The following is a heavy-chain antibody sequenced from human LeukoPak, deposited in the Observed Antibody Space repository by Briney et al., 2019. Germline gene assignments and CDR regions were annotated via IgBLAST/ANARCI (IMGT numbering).Heavy chain of an antibody. CDR1: GFTFSSYA. Sequence: GGSLRLSCAASGFTFSSYAMHWVRQAPGKGLEWVAAILYNGSNKNYADSGKGRLIIFRENSKNTLYLQMNSLRAEDTAVYYCARETYSSSWTFDYWGQGTLVTVSS. CDR3: ARETYSSSWTFDY. V-gene: IGHV3-30*04. J-gene: IGHJ4*02. CDR2: ILYNGSNK. D-gene: IGHD6-13*01.